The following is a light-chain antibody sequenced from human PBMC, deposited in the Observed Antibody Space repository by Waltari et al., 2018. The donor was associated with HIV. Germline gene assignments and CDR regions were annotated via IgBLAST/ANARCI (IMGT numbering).Light chain of an antibody. J-gene: IGKJ4*01. CDR3: QQYYTIEST. CDR2: WAS. V-gene: IGKV4-1*01. Sequence: DIVMTQSPDSLPVSLGERATMNCRSSRTVYFNSNNQNYLAWYQQKPGQSPKVLIYWASTRASGVPGRFSGSGSGTDFNLTISNLQADDVAVYYCQQYYTIESTFGGGTKVEIK. CDR1: RTVYFNSNNQNY.